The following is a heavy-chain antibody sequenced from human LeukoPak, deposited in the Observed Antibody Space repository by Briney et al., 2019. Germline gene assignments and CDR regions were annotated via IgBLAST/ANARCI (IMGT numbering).Heavy chain of an antibody. D-gene: IGHD3-10*01. V-gene: IGHV3-7*01. CDR3: ARERFHGSGAPKFDY. J-gene: IGHJ4*02. CDR2: IKQDGSEK. Sequence: SGGSLRLSCAASGFTFSSYWMSWVRQAPGKGLEWVANIKQDGSEKYYVDSVKGRFTISRDNAKNSLYLQMNSLRAEDTAVYYCARERFHGSGAPKFDYWGQGTLVTVSS. CDR1: GFTFSSYW.